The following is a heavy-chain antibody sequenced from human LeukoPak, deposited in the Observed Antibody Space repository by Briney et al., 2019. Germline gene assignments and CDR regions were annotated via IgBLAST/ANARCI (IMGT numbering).Heavy chain of an antibody. D-gene: IGHD5-12*01. CDR2: IYYSGST. CDR1: GGSIKSNNW. J-gene: IGHJ6*02. CDR3: ARDRVYSGYDGRDYYYGMDV. V-gene: IGHV4-4*02. Sequence: PSGTLSLTCAVSGGSIKSNNWWSWVRQPPGKGLEWIGYIYYSGSTYYNPSLKSRVTISVDTSKNQFSLKLSSVTAADTAVYYCARDRVYSGYDGRDYYYGMDVWGQGTTVTVSS.